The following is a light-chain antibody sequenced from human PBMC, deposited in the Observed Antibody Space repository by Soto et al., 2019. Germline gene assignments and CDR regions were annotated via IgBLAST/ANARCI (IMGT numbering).Light chain of an antibody. Sequence: EIVLTQSPGTLSLSPGERATLSCRASQSVSSSYLAWYQQKPGQAPRLLIYGASSRATGIPDRFSGSGSGTDFPLTISRLEPEDFAVFYCHQYGSSPLTFGGGTKVDIK. CDR2: GAS. V-gene: IGKV3-20*01. J-gene: IGKJ4*01. CDR1: QSVSSSY. CDR3: HQYGSSPLT.